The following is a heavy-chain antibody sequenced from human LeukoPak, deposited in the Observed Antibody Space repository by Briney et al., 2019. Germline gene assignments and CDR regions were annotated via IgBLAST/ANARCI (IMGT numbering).Heavy chain of an antibody. CDR3: ARDRGGDGNWYFDL. Sequence: GGYLRLSCAASGFTFSSYAMHWVRQAPGKGQEWVAVISYDGSNKYYADSVKGRFTISRDNSKNTLYLQMNSLRAEGTAVYYCARDRGGDGNWYFDLWGRGTLVTVSS. CDR2: ISYDGSNK. CDR1: GFTFSSYA. J-gene: IGHJ2*01. V-gene: IGHV3-30*04. D-gene: IGHD3-16*01.